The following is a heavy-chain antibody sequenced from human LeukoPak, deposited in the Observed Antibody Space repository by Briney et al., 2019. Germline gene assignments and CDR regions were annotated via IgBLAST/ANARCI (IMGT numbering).Heavy chain of an antibody. CDR2: ISYDGSNK. V-gene: IGHV3-30-3*01. CDR3: ARDGAGYSSGWYGGDY. J-gene: IGHJ4*02. Sequence: GGSLRLSCAAAGFTFSSYAMHWVRQAPGKGPEWVAVISYDGSNKYYADSVKGRFTISRDNSKNTLYLQMNSLRAEDTAVYYCARDGAGYSSGWYGGDYWGQGTLVTVSS. D-gene: IGHD6-19*01. CDR1: GFTFSSYA.